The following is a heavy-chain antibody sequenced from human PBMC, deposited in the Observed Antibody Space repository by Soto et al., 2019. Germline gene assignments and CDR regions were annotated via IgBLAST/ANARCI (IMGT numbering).Heavy chain of an antibody. Sequence: PGGSLRLSCAASGFIFSSYDVHWVRQAPGKGLEWVSAISGSGGSTYYADSVKGRFTISRDNSKNTLYLQMNSLRAEDTAVCYCAKDPKTYYDFWSGYSFDYWGQGTLVTVSS. D-gene: IGHD3-3*01. V-gene: IGHV3-23*01. CDR2: ISGSGGST. J-gene: IGHJ4*02. CDR3: AKDPKTYYDFWSGYSFDY. CDR1: GFIFSSYD.